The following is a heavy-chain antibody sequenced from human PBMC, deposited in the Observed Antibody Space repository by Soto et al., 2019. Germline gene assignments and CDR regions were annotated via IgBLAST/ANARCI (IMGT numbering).Heavy chain of an antibody. CDR2: VSTSSSYT. V-gene: IGHV3-11*05. J-gene: IGHJ4*02. Sequence: QVQLVESGGGLVKPGGSLRLSCVASGFTFSDHYMTWIRQAPGKGLEWLSYVSTSSSYTNYADSVKGRSTISRDNAMNSLYLQMNSLRAEYTAVYYCASLRLTAYFDYWGQGPLVTVSS. CDR3: ASLRLTAYFDY. CDR1: GFTFSDHY.